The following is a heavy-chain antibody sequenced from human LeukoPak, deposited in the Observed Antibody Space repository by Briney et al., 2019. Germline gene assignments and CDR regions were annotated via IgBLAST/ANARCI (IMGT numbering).Heavy chain of an antibody. J-gene: IGHJ4*02. V-gene: IGHV4-39*07. CDR1: GGSVSSSSYY. D-gene: IGHD3-10*01. Sequence: SETLSLTCTVSGGSVSSSSYYWGWIRQPPGKGLEWIGSIYYSGSTYYNPSLKSRVSISVDTSKNQFSLKLNSLTAADTAVYYCARKLWFGEPCCYFDYWGQGTLVTVSS. CDR2: IYYSGST. CDR3: ARKLWFGEPCCYFDY.